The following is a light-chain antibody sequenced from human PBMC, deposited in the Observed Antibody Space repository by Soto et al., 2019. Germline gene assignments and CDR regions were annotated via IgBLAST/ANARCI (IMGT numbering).Light chain of an antibody. Sequence: DIQMTQSPSSLSASVGDRVTITCRASQTISTYSSWYQLRPGQAPKLLIYAAATWQGGAPSRFSSGGSGTVITITVNRLQPEDVGTYYCQQSYSSPYTFGQGTKLEIK. CDR1: QTISTY. CDR3: QQSYSSPYT. J-gene: IGKJ2*01. CDR2: AAA. V-gene: IGKV1-39*01.